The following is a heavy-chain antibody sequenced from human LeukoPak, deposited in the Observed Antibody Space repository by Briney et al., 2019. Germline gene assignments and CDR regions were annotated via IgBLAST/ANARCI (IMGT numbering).Heavy chain of an antibody. D-gene: IGHD5-24*01. CDR2: IKESEKT. Sequence: SETLSLTCAVYGGTLSGYYWSWIRQPPGKGLEWIGEIKESEKTNYNPSLKSRVTISIDTSKNQFSLKLSSVTAADTAVYYCAREGLRNVHNPLGYWGQGTLVTVST. J-gene: IGHJ4*02. CDR3: AREGLRNVHNPLGY. V-gene: IGHV4-34*01. CDR1: GGTLSGYY.